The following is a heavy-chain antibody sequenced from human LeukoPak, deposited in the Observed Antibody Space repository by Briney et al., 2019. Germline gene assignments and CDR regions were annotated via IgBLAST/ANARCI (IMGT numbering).Heavy chain of an antibody. CDR2: MNPNSGNT. D-gene: IGHD2-2*02. CDR1: GYTFTSYD. J-gene: IGHJ5*02. V-gene: IGHV1-8*01. Sequence: ASVKVSCKASGYTFTSYDINWVRQATGQGLEWMGWMNPNSGNTGYAQKFQGRVTMTRNTSISTANMELSSLRSEDTAVYYCARGPIVVVPAAILGNWFDPWGQGTLVTVSS. CDR3: ARGPIVVVPAAILGNWFDP.